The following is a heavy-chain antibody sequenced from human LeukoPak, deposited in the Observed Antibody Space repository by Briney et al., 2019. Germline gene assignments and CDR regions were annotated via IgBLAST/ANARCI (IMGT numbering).Heavy chain of an antibody. CDR1: GFTVSSNY. CDR3: ARDEGRDAITMIGVFDY. V-gene: IGHV3-53*01. CDR2: IYSGGRT. D-gene: IGHD2-8*01. Sequence: GGSLRLSCAASGFTVSSNYMSWVRQAPGKGLEWVSVIYSGGRTYYADSVKGRFTISRDNSKNTLYLQMNSLRAEDTAVYFCARDEGRDAITMIGVFDYWGQGTLVTVSS. J-gene: IGHJ4*02.